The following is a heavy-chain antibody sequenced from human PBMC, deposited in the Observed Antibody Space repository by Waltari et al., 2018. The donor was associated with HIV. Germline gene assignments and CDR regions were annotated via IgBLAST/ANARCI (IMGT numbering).Heavy chain of an antibody. CDR3: ARGPGQASSEAFDF. V-gene: IGHV4-4*07. J-gene: IGHJ3*01. Sequence: QVHLQESGPGLVKSSETLSLRCTVSGGSISGSYWSWIRQSAGKGLEDIGRVYFNGDTNYNPSFKSRVTMSVDTSKNQFSLKINSMTAADTAVYYCARGPGQASSEAFDFWGQGTFVAVSS. CDR1: GGSISGSY. D-gene: IGHD2-21*01. CDR2: VYFNGDT.